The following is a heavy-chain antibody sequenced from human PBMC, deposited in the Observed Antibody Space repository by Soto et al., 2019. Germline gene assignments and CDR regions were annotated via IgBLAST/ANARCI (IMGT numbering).Heavy chain of an antibody. Sequence: QVQLQESGPGLVKPSETLSLTCTVSGGSISSYYWSWIRQPAGKGLEWIGRIYTSGSTNYNPSLKSRVTMTVDTYKTQFSLTLSSVTAADTAVYYCARDHYHYGGNSGWYFDLWGRGTLVTVSS. CDR2: IYTSGST. CDR3: ARDHYHYGGNSGWYFDL. J-gene: IGHJ2*01. V-gene: IGHV4-4*07. CDR1: GGSISSYY. D-gene: IGHD4-17*01.